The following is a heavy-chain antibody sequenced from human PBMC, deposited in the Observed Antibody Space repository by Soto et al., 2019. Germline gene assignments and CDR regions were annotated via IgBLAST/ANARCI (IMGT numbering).Heavy chain of an antibody. CDR3: ATRTSGFGIFTFY. CDR2: IHQSGDT. J-gene: IGHJ4*02. Sequence: QVQLKESGPGLVTPWGTLSLTCAVSGDSVSNGNWWCWVRQPPGRELEWVGEIHQSGDTNYNPSLKSRVTVSADSSNNQYSLRLNSVTAADTAMYYCATRTSGFGIFTFYWGQGILVTVSS. V-gene: IGHV4-4*02. D-gene: IGHD2-15*01. CDR1: GDSVSNGNW.